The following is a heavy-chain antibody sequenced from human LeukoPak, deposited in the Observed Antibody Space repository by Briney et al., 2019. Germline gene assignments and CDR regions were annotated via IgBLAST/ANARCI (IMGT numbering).Heavy chain of an antibody. D-gene: IGHD6-19*01. CDR3: TREIVSAVAGNFDY. V-gene: IGHV3-48*03. CDR1: GFNFRSYE. Sequence: GRSLRLSCAASGFNFRSYEMNWVRQAPGKGLEWVSYISNTDETRTYADSVKGRFTISRDNAKNSLHLEMNSLRAEDTAVYYCTREIVSAVAGNFDYWGQGTLVTVSS. J-gene: IGHJ4*02. CDR2: ISNTDETR.